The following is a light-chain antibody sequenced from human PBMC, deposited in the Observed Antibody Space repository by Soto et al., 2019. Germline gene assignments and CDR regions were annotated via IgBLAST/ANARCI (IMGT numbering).Light chain of an antibody. J-gene: IGLJ1*01. CDR3: SSYTSSSTLEV. CDR1: SRDVGGYNY. CDR2: EVS. V-gene: IGLV2-14*01. Sequence: QSVLTQAASVPGAPVQSLTVSCTRTSRDVGGYNYVSWYQQQPGKAPKLMIYEVSNRHSGVSNRFSGSKSGNTASLTISGLQADDEADYYCSSYTSSSTLEVFGTRTKVTVL.